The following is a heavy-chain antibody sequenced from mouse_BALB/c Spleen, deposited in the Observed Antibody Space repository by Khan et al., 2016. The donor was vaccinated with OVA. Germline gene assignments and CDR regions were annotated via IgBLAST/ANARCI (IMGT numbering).Heavy chain of an antibody. CDR1: GYTITENI. CDR2: FYPGSGTI. V-gene: IGHV1-62-2*01. CDR3: VRPEDGNDAYYVCAVAY. Sequence: QVQLQQSGAELVKPGASVKLSCKASGYTITENIIHWVKQRSGQGLEWIGWFYPGSGTIKYNENFKDKATLTADKSSSTVYMQLSSVTSEDTAVYFCVRPEDGNDAYYVCAVAYWGQGTSVTVSS. D-gene: IGHD2-3*01. J-gene: IGHJ4*01.